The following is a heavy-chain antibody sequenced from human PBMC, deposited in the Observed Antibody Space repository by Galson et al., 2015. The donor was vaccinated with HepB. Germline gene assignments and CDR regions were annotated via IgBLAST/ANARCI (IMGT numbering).Heavy chain of an antibody. CDR3: AKDSGFGGEDY. D-gene: IGHD3-16*01. V-gene: IGHV3-23*01. CDR2: VRGSGTGT. Sequence: SLRFSCAASGFTFSVYTMNWVRQAPGKGLEWVSAVRGSGTGTWYADSVKGRFTISRDDSKNTVFLQLNSLRAEDTAIYYCAKDSGFGGEDYWGQGILVTVSS. CDR1: GFTFSVYT. J-gene: IGHJ4*02.